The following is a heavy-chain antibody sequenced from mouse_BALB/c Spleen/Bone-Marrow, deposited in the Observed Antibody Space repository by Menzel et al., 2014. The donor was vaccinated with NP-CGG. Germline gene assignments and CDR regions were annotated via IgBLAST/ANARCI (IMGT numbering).Heavy chain of an antibody. CDR3: TREGDSPFAY. Sequence: VQLQESGAELVKPGASVKLSCKASGYTFTSYYMHWVKQRPGQGLEWIGEINPSNGGTNFNEKFKSKATLTVDKSSSTAYMQLSSLTSEDSAVYYGTREGDSPFAYWGQGTLVTVSA. CDR2: INPSNGGT. V-gene: IGHV1S81*02. CDR1: GYTFTSYY. D-gene: IGHD2-13*01. J-gene: IGHJ3*01.